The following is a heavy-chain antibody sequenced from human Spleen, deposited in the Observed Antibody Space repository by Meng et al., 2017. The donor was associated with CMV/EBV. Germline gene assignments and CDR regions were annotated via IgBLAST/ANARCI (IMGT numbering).Heavy chain of an antibody. CDR3: ARVMPPMSTLTSSYYSAMDV. D-gene: IGHD4-11*01. Sequence: SVKVSCKASGYTFTTSGINWVRQAPGQGLEWVGGIIPVFHTPNYAQKFLGRVSMTTDESTNTAYMELSSLTSEDTAVYYCARVMPPMSTLTSSYYSAMDVWGQGTTVTVSS. CDR2: IIPVFHTP. CDR1: GYTFTTSG. V-gene: IGHV1-69*05. J-gene: IGHJ6*02.